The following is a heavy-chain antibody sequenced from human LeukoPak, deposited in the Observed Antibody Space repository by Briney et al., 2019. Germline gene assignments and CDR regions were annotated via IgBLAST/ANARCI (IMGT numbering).Heavy chain of an antibody. D-gene: IGHD6-19*01. J-gene: IGHJ4*02. CDR3: ARDNVAGAFDS. V-gene: IGHV3-21*01. CDR2: ISGSGTYI. CDR1: GFTFSTYG. Sequence: GGSLRLSCAASGFTFSTYGMNWVRQAPGKGLEWVSIISGSGTYINYADSVKGRFSISRDNAKNSLFLQMNSLRAEDTAVYYCARDNVAGAFDSWGRGSPVTVSS.